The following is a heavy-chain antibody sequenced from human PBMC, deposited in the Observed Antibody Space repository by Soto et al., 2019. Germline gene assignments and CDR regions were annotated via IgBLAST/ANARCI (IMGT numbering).Heavy chain of an antibody. CDR2: IYYSGIT. D-gene: IGHD6-19*01. Sequence: SETLSLTCTVSGGSISSYYWSWIRQPPGKGLYWIVYIYYSGITNYNPSLKSRFTISVDTSKNQFSLKLSSVTAADTAVYYCARQGLSGIAVAEIDYWGQGTLVTVSS. V-gene: IGHV4-59*08. CDR1: GGSISSYY. J-gene: IGHJ4*02. CDR3: ARQGLSGIAVAEIDY.